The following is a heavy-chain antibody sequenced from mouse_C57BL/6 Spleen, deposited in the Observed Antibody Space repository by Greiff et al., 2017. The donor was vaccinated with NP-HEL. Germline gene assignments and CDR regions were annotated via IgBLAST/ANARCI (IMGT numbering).Heavy chain of an antibody. D-gene: IGHD2-2*01. CDR2: IHPNSGST. J-gene: IGHJ2*01. V-gene: IGHV1-64*01. CDR1: GYTFTSYW. Sequence: QVQLQQPGAELVKPGASVKLSCKASGYTFTSYWMHWVKQRPGQGLEWIGMIHPNSGSTNYNEKFKSKATLTVDKSSRTAYMLLSSLTSEDSAVYYGARVTTGYYFDYWGQGTTLTVSS. CDR3: ARVTTGYYFDY.